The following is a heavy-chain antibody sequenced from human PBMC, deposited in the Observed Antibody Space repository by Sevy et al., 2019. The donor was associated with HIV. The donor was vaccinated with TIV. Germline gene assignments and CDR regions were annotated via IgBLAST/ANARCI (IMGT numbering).Heavy chain of an antibody. V-gene: IGHV3-21*01. CDR3: ARDRTHSIQLWPYYYYYGMDV. D-gene: IGHD5-18*01. J-gene: IGHJ6*02. CDR1: GFTFSRYS. Sequence: GGSLRLSCGASGFTFSRYSMNWVRQAPGKGLEWVSSISSGNSYIYYADSVKGRFTISRDNAKNSLYLHMNSLRAEDTAVYYCARDRTHSIQLWPYYYYYGMDVWGQGTTVTVSS. CDR2: ISSGNSYI.